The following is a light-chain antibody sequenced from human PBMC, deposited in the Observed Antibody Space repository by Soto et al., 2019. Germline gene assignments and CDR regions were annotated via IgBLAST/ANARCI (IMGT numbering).Light chain of an antibody. CDR3: SSYAGSNNYV. V-gene: IGLV2-8*01. Sequence: QSVLTXPPSASGSPGQSVIISCTGTSSDVGAHNFVSWHQQHPGKAPQLMVYEVSKRPSGVPDRFSGSKSGNTASLTVSGLQAEDEADYYCSSYAGSNNYVFGTGTKVTVL. CDR2: EVS. J-gene: IGLJ1*01. CDR1: SSDVGAHNF.